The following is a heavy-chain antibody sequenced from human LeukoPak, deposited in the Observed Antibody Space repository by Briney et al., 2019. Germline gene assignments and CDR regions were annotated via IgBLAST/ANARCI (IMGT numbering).Heavy chain of an antibody. CDR2: INAGNGNT. CDR1: GYTFTSYA. D-gene: IGHD2-2*01. V-gene: IGHV1-3*01. Sequence: ASVKASCKASGYTFTSYAMHWVRQAPGQRLEWMGWINAGNGNTKYSQKFQGRVTITRDTSASTAYMELSSLRSEDTAVYYCARDYCSSTSCYYYYGMDVWGQGTTVTVSS. J-gene: IGHJ6*02. CDR3: ARDYCSSTSCYYYYGMDV.